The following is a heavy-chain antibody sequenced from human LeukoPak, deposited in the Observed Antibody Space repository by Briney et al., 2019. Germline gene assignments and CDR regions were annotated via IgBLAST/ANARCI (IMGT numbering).Heavy chain of an antibody. D-gene: IGHD3-10*01. CDR2: IYYSGST. J-gene: IGHJ4*02. V-gene: IGHV4-31*03. CDR3: ARFITMVRGVIIMVFDY. CDR1: GGSISSGGYY. Sequence: SETLSLTCTVSGGSISSGGYYWSWIRQHPGKGLEWIGYIYYSGSTYYNPSLKSRVTISVDTSKIQFSLKLSSVTAADTAVYYCARFITMVRGVIIMVFDYWGQGTLVTVSS.